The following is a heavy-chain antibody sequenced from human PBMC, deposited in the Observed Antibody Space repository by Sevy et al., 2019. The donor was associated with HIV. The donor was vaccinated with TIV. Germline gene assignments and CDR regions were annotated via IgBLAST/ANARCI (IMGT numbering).Heavy chain of an antibody. CDR3: ARGRGDPRADCFDY. V-gene: IGHV3-21*01. J-gene: IGHJ4*02. D-gene: IGHD2-21*02. CDR1: GFTFNIYS. Sequence: GGSLRLSCAASGFTFNIYSMNWVRQAPGKGLEWVSSISGSSSYIFYADSVKGRFTISRDNAKNSLYLQMNSLRVEDTAVYYCARGRGDPRADCFDYWGREPWSPSPQ. CDR2: ISGSSSYI.